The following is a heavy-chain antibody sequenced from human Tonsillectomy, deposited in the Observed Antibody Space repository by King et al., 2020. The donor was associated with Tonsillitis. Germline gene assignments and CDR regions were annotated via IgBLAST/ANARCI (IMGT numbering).Heavy chain of an antibody. D-gene: IGHD3-16*02. V-gene: IGHV3-30*18. J-gene: IGHJ2*01. CDR2: IAYDERYE. CDR1: GFTFSNYG. CDR3: AKDCIALSDWYFDL. Sequence: VQLVESGGGVVQPGRSLRLSCAASGFTFSNYGMHWVRQAPGKGLEWVALIAYDERYENYADSVKGRFTISRDNSKNTLYLEMNSLRVEDTAVYYCAKDCIALSDWYFDLWGRGTLVTVSS.